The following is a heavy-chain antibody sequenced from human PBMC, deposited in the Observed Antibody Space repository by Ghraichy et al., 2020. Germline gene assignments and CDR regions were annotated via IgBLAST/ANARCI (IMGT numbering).Heavy chain of an antibody. CDR2: IYSGGNT. CDR1: GFSVRTKY. V-gene: IGHV3-66*01. D-gene: IGHD1-26*01. CDR3: ARGVGVGYNLEGAFDV. Sequence: GGSLRLSCVASGFSVRTKYFSWVRQAPGKGLEWVSVIYSGGNTDYVDSVKGRFTISRDESKNTLSLQMNNLRAEDSAVYYCARGVGVGYNLEGAFDVWGPGTLVTVSS. J-gene: IGHJ3*01.